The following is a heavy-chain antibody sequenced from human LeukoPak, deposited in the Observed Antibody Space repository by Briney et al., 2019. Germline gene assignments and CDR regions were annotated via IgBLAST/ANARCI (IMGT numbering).Heavy chain of an antibody. CDR3: AKGLALVWFDP. V-gene: IGHV3-23*01. CDR2: ISGSGGST. D-gene: IGHD5-12*01. Sequence: GGSLRLSCAASGFTFSSYALSWVGQAPGKGLEGVSAISGSGGSTYYADSVKGGFTISRDNSKNTLYLQMNSLRAEDTAVYYCAKGLALVWFDPWGQGTLVTVS. CDR1: GFTFSSYA. J-gene: IGHJ5*02.